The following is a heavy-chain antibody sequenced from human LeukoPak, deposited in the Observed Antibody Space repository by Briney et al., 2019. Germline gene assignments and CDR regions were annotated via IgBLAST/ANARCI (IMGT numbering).Heavy chain of an antibody. CDR2: ISSSGSTI. CDR1: GFTFDDYG. Sequence: GGSLRLSCAASGFTFDDYGMSWVRQAPGKGLEWVSYISSSGSTIYYADSVKGRFTISRDNAKSSLYLQMNSLRAEDTAAYYCASLVLGYCSSTSCDYWGQGTLVTVSS. J-gene: IGHJ4*02. D-gene: IGHD2-2*01. V-gene: IGHV3-11*04. CDR3: ASLVLGYCSSTSCDY.